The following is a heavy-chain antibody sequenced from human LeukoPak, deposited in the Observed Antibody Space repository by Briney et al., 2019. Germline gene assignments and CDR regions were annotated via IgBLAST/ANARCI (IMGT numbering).Heavy chain of an antibody. CDR2: IKQDGSEK. CDR3: ASGATLISV. D-gene: IGHD1-26*01. J-gene: IGHJ6*02. V-gene: IGHV3-7*01. Sequence: GGSLRLSCAASGFTFRSYWMSWVSQAPGKGLEWVANIKQDGSEKNYVDSVKGRFTISRDNAKNSLYLQMNSLRAEDTAVYYCASGATLISVWGQGTTVTVSS. CDR1: GFTFRSYW.